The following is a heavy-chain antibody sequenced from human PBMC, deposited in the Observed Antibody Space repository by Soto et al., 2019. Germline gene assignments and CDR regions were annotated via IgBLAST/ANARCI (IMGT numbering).Heavy chain of an antibody. CDR3: ARVKGYSGYWNDAFDI. CDR2: MNPNSGNT. CDR1: GYTFTSYD. Sequence: QVQLVQSGAEVKKPGASVKVSCKASGYTFTSYDINWVRQATGQGLEWMGWMNPNSGNTGYAQKFQGRVTMTRNTSISTAYMELSSLRSEDTALYYCARVKGYSGYWNDAFDIWGQGTMVTVSS. D-gene: IGHD5-12*01. J-gene: IGHJ3*02. V-gene: IGHV1-8*01.